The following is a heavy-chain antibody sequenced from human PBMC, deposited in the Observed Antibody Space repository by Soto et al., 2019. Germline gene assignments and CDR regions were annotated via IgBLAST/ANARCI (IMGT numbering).Heavy chain of an antibody. V-gene: IGHV4-31*03. J-gene: IGHJ4*02. CDR2: IYDSGTT. D-gene: IGHD1-26*01. CDR3: AREDFVTGSYRKMDY. CDR1: GASITSGGYY. Sequence: SETLSLTFTVSGASITSGGYYSTWIRLHQGKGLEWIGYIYDSGTTYYNPSLESRVTISVDTSKNQFSLRLTSVTAAATAVYFCAREDFVTGSYRKMDYWRQGTLVTVSA.